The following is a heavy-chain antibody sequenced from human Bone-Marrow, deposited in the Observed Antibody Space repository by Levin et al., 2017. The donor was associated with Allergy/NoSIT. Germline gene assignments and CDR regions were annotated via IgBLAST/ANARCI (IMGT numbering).Heavy chain of an antibody. CDR2: IYYSGFT. J-gene: IGHJ6*02. V-gene: IGHV4-30-4*08. Sequence: SETLSLTCTVSGGSVSSDDDYWTWIRQSPGKGLEWIGNIYYSGFTYYNPSLKSRVIMSADTSKNQFSLNLRSVTAADTAVYFCARVFFGSGSHYDRGLDVWGQGTTVTVSS. CDR1: GGSVSSDDDY. D-gene: IGHD3-10*01. CDR3: ARVFFGSGSHYDRGLDV.